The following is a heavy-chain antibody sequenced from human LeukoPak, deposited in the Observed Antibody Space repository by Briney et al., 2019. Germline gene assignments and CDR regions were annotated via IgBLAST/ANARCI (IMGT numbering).Heavy chain of an antibody. Sequence: GASVKVSCKASGYTFTGYFMHWMRQAPGQGLEWMAWINPNSGATNYAPKFQGRVTLTRDTSITTAYMELSRLRSDDTAVYYCARENRGGTSISSHIYYFDYWGQGTLVTVSS. CDR3: ARENRGGTSISSHIYYFDY. J-gene: IGHJ4*02. CDR1: GYTFTGYF. D-gene: IGHD1-14*01. V-gene: IGHV1-2*02. CDR2: INPNSGAT.